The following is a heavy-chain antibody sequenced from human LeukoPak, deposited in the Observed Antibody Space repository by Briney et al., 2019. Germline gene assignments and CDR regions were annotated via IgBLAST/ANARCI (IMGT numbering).Heavy chain of an antibody. CDR1: GGSFSGYY. Sequence: SETLSLTCAVYGGSFSGYYWSWIRQPPGKGLEWIGEINHSGSTNYNPSLKSRVTISVDTSKNQFSLKLSSVTAADTAVYYCAXSRXKXYSXGFRVDYWGQGTLVTVSS. D-gene: IGHD5-18*01. V-gene: IGHV4-34*01. CDR2: INHSGST. J-gene: IGHJ4*02. CDR3: AXSRXKXYSXGFRVDY.